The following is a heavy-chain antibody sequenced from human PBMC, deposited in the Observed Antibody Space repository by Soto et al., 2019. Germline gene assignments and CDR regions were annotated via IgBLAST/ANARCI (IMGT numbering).Heavy chain of an antibody. D-gene: IGHD3-22*01. V-gene: IGHV1-69*13. CDR3: ARDQIVVRPRPYYYYYGMDV. CDR1: GGTFSSYA. J-gene: IGHJ6*02. CDR2: IIPIFGTA. Sequence: SVKVSCKASGGTFSSYAISWVRQAPGQGLEWMGGIIPIFGTANYAQKFQGRVTITADESTSTAYMELSSLRSEDTAVYYCARDQIVVRPRPYYYYYGMDVWGQGPTVTVSS.